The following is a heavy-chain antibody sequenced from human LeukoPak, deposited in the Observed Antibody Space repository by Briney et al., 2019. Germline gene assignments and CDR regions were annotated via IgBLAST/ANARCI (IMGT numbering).Heavy chain of an antibody. J-gene: IGHJ4*02. CDR2: AYYSGST. CDR1: GDSISSYY. Sequence: SETLSLTCTVSGDSISSYYWNWIRQPPGKGLEWIGYAYYSGSTNYNPSLKSRVTLSVDTSKNQFSLKLSSVTAADTAVYYCARRERGRRGSYPYYFDYWGQGTLVTVSS. V-gene: IGHV4-59*01. D-gene: IGHD1-26*01. CDR3: ARRERGRRGSYPYYFDY.